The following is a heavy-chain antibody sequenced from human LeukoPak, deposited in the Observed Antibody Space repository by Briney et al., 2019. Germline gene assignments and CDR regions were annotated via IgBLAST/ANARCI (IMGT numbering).Heavy chain of an antibody. J-gene: IGHJ4*02. CDR1: GFIFSSYS. V-gene: IGHV3-48*04. CDR3: ARGLSSGWPFEY. D-gene: IGHD6-19*01. CDR2: ISSSSSTI. Sequence: GSLRLSCAGSGFIFSSYSMNWVRQAPGKGLEWVSYISSSSSTIYYADSVKGRFTISRDNAKNSLYLQMNSLRAEDTAVYYCARGLSSGWPFEYWGQGTLVTVSS.